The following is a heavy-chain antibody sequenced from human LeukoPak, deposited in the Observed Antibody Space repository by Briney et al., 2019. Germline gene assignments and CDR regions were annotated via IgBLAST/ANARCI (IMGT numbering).Heavy chain of an antibody. D-gene: IGHD5-12*01. CDR1: GPSFEAYA. Sequence: GGSLRLSCTVSGPSFEAYAMHWVRQGPGKGLEWVSGFSLDTDRIGYADSVKGRFTISRDKAKNSLYLEMTSLRAKDTAFYHCVRHFNSVATMQIDYWGQGTLVSVSS. CDR3: VRHFNSVATMQIDY. J-gene: IGHJ4*02. CDR2: FSLDTDRI. V-gene: IGHV3-9*01.